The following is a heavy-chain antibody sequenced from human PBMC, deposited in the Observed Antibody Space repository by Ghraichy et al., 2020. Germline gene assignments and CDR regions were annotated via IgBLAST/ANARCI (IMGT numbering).Heavy chain of an antibody. D-gene: IGHD3-3*01. J-gene: IGHJ6*02. CDR3: ARDYYDFWSGYYIEHFYYNGMDV. CDR1: GFTFSSYS. Sequence: GGSLRLSCAAAGFTFSSYSMNWVRQAPGKGLEWVSSISSSSSYIYYADSVKGRFIISRDNAKNSLYLQMNSLKAEDTAVYYCARDYYDFWSGYYIEHFYYNGMDVWGQGTTVTVSS. V-gene: IGHV3-21*01. CDR2: ISSSSSYI.